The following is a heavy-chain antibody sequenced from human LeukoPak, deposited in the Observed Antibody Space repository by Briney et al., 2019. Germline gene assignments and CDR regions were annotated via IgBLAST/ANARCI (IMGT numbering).Heavy chain of an antibody. J-gene: IGHJ4*02. CDR1: GYTFTSYG. CDR2: ISGYNANT. CDR3: ARPRVAGSFDY. D-gene: IGHD6-19*01. V-gene: IGHV1-18*01. Sequence: ASVKVSCKTSGYTFTSYGISRVRQAPGQGLEWMGWISGYNANTNYGQKFQGRVTITIDTSTNTVYMELRSLRSDDKAVYYCARPRVAGSFDYWGQGTLVTVSS.